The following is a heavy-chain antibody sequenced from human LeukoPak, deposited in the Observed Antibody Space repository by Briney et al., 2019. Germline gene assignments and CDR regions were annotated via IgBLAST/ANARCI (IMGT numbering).Heavy chain of an antibody. CDR2: INHSGST. V-gene: IGHV4-34*01. Sequence: PSETLSLTCAVYGGSFSGYYWSWIRQPPGKGLGWIGEINHSGSTNYNPSLKSRVTISVDTSKNQFSLKLSSVTAADTAVYYCARVRGQPANPLDYWGQGTLVTVSS. D-gene: IGHD4/OR15-4a*01. J-gene: IGHJ4*02. CDR1: GGSFSGYY. CDR3: ARVRGQPANPLDY.